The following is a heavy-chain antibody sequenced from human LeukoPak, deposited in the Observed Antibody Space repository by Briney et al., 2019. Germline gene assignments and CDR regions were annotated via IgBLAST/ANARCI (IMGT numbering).Heavy chain of an antibody. V-gene: IGHV3-7*01. D-gene: IGHD2-15*01. CDR2: IEPDGSGK. Sequence: PGGSLRLSCAASGFSFRDYWMSWVRQAPGKGLEWVADIEPDGSGKTYVDSVKGRFTISRDNAQQSLYLQMDTLTAEDTAVYYCAKSSGGSCYSVADYWGQGTLVTVSS. CDR1: GFSFRDYW. J-gene: IGHJ4*02. CDR3: AKSSGGSCYSVADY.